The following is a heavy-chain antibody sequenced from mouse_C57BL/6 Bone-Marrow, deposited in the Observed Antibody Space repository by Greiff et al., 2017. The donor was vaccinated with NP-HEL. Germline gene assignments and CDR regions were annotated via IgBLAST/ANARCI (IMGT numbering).Heavy chain of an antibody. J-gene: IGHJ4*01. CDR1: GFTFSDYG. CDR2: ISNLAYSI. D-gene: IGHD1-2*01. V-gene: IGHV5-15*01. Sequence: EVKLMESGGGLVQPGGSLKLSCAASGFTFSDYGMAWVRQAPRKGPEWVAFISNLAYSIYYADTVTGRFTISRENAKNTLYLEMSSLRSEDTAMYYCARRTIHPLYAMDYWGQGTSVTVSS. CDR3: ARRTIHPLYAMDY.